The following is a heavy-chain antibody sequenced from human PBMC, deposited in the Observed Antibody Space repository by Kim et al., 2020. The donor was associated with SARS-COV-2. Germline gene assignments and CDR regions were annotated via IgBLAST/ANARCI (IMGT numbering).Heavy chain of an antibody. CDR3: ARDTTFSNSWGWFDP. D-gene: IGHD3-10*02. Sequence: PSRKSRVTIQVDTSKNQFSLKLSSVTAADTAVYYCARDTTFSNSWGWFDPWGQGTLVTVSS. V-gene: IGHV4-39*07. J-gene: IGHJ5*02.